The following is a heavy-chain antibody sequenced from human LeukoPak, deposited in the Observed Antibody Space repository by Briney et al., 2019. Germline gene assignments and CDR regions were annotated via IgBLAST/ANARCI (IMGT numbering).Heavy chain of an antibody. D-gene: IGHD1-26*01. Sequence: GGSLRLSCSASGFIVSIYYMNWVRQAPGKGLERVSVIYSGGSTAYADSVKGRFAISRDESKNTLHLQMNDLRAEDTAVYYCARDSANLGFDPWGQGTLVTVSS. V-gene: IGHV3-66*01. CDR2: IYSGGST. J-gene: IGHJ5*02. CDR3: ARDSANLGFDP. CDR1: GFIVSIYY.